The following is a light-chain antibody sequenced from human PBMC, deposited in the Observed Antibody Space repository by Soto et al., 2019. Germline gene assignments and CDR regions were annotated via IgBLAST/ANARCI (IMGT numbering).Light chain of an antibody. CDR3: SSDTSSSTYV. Sequence: QSVLTQPASVSGSPGQSITISCTGTSSDVGSYNLVSWYQQHPGKAPKLMIYEVSNRPSGVSHRFSGSKSGNTASLTISGLQAEDEADYYCSSDTSSSTYVFGTGTKLTVL. J-gene: IGLJ1*01. CDR1: SSDVGSYNL. CDR2: EVS. V-gene: IGLV2-14*02.